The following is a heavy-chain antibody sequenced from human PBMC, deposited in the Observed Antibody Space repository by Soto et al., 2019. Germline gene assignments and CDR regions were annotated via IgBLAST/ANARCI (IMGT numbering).Heavy chain of an antibody. V-gene: IGHV1-2*02. J-gene: IGHJ4*02. CDR1: GYTFTGYY. CDR2: INPNSGGT. D-gene: IGHD1-7*01. CDR3: ARDWVTGTTPVGGY. Sequence: ASVKVSCNASGYTFTGYYMHWVRQAPGQGLEWMGWINPNSGGTNYAQKFQGRVTMTRDTSISTAYMELSRLRSDDTAVYYCARDWVTGTTPVGGYWGQGTLVTVSS.